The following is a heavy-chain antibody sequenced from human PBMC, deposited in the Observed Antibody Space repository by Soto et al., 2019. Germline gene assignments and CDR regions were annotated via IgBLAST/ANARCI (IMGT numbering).Heavy chain of an antibody. D-gene: IGHD1-26*01. J-gene: IGHJ4*02. CDR3: ASGKGVGGSHYLYN. Sequence: PSETLSLTCTVSGVPISTDDYYWTWIRQPPGKGLEWIGYIYYSGSTYYNWSLKSRVTISIDTSKNQFSLNLSSVTAADTAVYYCASGKGVGGSHYLYNWGQGTLVTVSS. CDR1: GVPISTDDYY. V-gene: IGHV4-30-4*01. CDR2: IYYSGST.